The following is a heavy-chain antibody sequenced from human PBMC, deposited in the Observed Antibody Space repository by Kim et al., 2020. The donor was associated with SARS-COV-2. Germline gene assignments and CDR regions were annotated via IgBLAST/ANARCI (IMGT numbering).Heavy chain of an antibody. D-gene: IGHD5-12*01. V-gene: IGHV3-21*01. CDR2: IGSSSGYR. J-gene: IGHJ5*01. CDR3: ARLYAAYDSGWFDS. Sequence: GGSLRLSCAASGFAFSSYSMNWVRQTPGKGLEWVSSIGSSSGYRIYADSVKGRFTISRDNAQNSLYLQMNSLRADDTAVYFCARLYAAYDSGWFDSWGQGTPVTVSS. CDR1: GFAFSSYS.